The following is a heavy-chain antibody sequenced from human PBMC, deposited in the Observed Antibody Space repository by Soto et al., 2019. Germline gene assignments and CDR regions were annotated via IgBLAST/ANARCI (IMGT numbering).Heavy chain of an antibody. Sequence: ASLKVSCKASGYTFTGYYMHWVRQAPGQGLEWMGWINPNSGGTNYAQKFQGRVTMTRDTSISTAYMELSRLRSDDTAVYYCARGAYYDILSIAAYYYGMDVWGQGTTVTVSS. CDR1: GYTFTGYY. CDR2: INPNSGGT. CDR3: ARGAYYDILSIAAYYYGMDV. D-gene: IGHD3-9*01. J-gene: IGHJ6*02. V-gene: IGHV1-2*02.